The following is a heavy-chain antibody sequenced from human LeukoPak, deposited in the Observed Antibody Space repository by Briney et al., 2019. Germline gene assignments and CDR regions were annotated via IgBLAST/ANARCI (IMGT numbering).Heavy chain of an antibody. J-gene: IGHJ4*02. D-gene: IGHD6-13*01. CDR3: ARGVRYSSSRPKLDY. CDR1: GGSISSGGYY. Sequence: SQTLSLTCTVSGGSISSGGYYWSWIRQPPGKGLEWIGEINHSGSTNYNPSLKSRVTISVDTSKNQFSLKLSSVTAADTAVYYCARGVRYSSSRPKLDYWGQGTLVTVSS. CDR2: INHSGST. V-gene: IGHV4-30-2*01.